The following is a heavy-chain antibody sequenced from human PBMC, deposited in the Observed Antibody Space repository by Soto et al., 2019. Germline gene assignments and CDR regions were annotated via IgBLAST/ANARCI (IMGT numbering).Heavy chain of an antibody. Sequence: ASVKVSCKASGGTFSSYAISWVRQAPGQGLEWMGGIIPIFGTANYAQKFQGRVTITADESTSTAYMELSSLRSEDTAVYYCARDLFFFVVSCYLSWFVLWGQGTRVTV. J-gene: IGHJ5*02. V-gene: IGHV1-69*13. CDR3: ARDLFFFVVSCYLSWFVL. CDR2: IIPIFGTA. CDR1: GGTFSSYA. D-gene: IGHD2-15*01.